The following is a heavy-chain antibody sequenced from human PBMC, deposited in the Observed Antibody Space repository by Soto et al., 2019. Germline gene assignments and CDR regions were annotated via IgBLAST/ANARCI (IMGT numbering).Heavy chain of an antibody. J-gene: IGHJ3*02. V-gene: IGHV3-48*01. D-gene: IGHD1-26*01. CDR2: ISSSSSTI. CDR3: ARELIWSYSAFDI. CDR1: GFTFSSYS. Sequence: EVQLVESGGGLVQPGGSLRLSCAASGFTFSSYSMNWVRQAPGKGLEWVSYISSSSSTIYYADSVKGRFTISRDNAKNSLYLQMISLRAEDTAVYYCARELIWSYSAFDIWGQGTMVTVSS.